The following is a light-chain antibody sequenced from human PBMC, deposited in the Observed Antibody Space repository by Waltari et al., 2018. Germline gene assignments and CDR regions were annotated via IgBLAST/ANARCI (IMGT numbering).Light chain of an antibody. V-gene: IGKV1-NL1*01. CDR1: QGISNY. CDR2: GAS. Sequence: DIQMTQSPSSLSASVGDRVTINCRASQGISNYLAWYQHKPGNAPQLLIYGASRLQSGGPPRVSCSGAGTDYTLTISSLQPDDFATYYCQQYYFTPYTFGQGTKLDIK. CDR3: QQYYFTPYT. J-gene: IGKJ2*01.